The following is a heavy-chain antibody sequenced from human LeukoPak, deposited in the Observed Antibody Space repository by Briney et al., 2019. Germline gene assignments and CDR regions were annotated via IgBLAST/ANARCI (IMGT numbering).Heavy chain of an antibody. J-gene: IGHJ4*02. Sequence: SETLSLTCTVSGGSISSYYWSWIRQPPGKGLEWIGYIYYSGSTNYNPSLKSRVTVSVDTSKNQFFLKLRSVTAADTAVYYCARDVGASNFDSWGQGVQVTVSS. CDR3: ARDVGASNFDS. V-gene: IGHV4-59*12. CDR2: IYYSGST. D-gene: IGHD1-26*01. CDR1: GGSISSYY.